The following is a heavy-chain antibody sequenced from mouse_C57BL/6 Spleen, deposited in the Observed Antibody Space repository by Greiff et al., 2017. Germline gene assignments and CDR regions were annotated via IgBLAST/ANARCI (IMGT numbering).Heavy chain of an antibody. Sequence: QVQLKESGAELMKPGASVKLSCKATGYTFTGYWIEWVKQRPGHGLAWIGEILPGSGSTNYNEKVKGKATFTADTSSNTAYMQLSSLTTEDSAIYYCARRKEIYDGWYFDVWGTGTTVTVSS. CDR1: GYTFTGYW. CDR3: ARRKEIYDGWYFDV. V-gene: IGHV1-9*01. D-gene: IGHD2-3*01. CDR2: ILPGSGST. J-gene: IGHJ1*03.